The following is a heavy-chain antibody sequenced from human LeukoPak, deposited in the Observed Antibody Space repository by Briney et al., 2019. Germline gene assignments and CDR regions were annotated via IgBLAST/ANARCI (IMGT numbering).Heavy chain of an antibody. CDR2: INPNSGGT. V-gene: IGHV1-2*02. Sequence: GASVKVSCKASGYTFTGYYMHWVRQAPGQGLEWMGWINPNSGGTNYAQKFQGRVTMTRDTSISTAYMELSRLRSDDTAVYYCASVRGSARDGGYFDYWGPGTLVTVSS. CDR1: GYTFTGYY. J-gene: IGHJ4*02. CDR3: ASVRGSARDGGYFDY. D-gene: IGHD2-15*01.